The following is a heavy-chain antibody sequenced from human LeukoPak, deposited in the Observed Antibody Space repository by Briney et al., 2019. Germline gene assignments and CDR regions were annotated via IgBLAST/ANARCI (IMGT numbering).Heavy chain of an antibody. CDR2: IRYDGSNK. V-gene: IGHV3-30*02. CDR1: GFTFSSYG. Sequence: GGSLRLSCAASGFTFSSYGMAWVRQAPGKGLEWVAFIRYDGSNKYYADSVKGRFTISRDNSKNTLNLQMNSLRAEDTAVYYCAKDPTHYRVWDYYETIGLSYWGQGTLVTVSS. D-gene: IGHD3-22*01. CDR3: AKDPTHYRVWDYYETIGLSY. J-gene: IGHJ4*02.